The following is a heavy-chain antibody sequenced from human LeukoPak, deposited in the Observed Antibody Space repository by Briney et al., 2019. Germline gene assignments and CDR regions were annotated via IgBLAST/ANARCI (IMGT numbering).Heavy chain of an antibody. D-gene: IGHD6-19*01. Sequence: PGGSLRLSCAASGFAFSSFAMGWVRQSPGKGLEWLSTTNGGGNTTFYADSVKGRFTISRDNPKNTLYLHMDGLRPDDTAIYYCTKELHVAVAVADYYYFYMDVWGRGTAVSVSS. CDR3: TKELHVAVAVADYYYFYMDV. CDR2: TNGGGNTT. J-gene: IGHJ6*03. CDR1: GFAFSSFA. V-gene: IGHV3-23*01.